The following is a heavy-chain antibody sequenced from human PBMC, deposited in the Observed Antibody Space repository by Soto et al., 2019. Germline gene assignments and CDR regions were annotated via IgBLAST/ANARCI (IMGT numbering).Heavy chain of an antibody. CDR3: AREPQGYYYYGMDV. V-gene: IGHV3-30-3*01. CDR2: ISYDGSNK. J-gene: IGHJ6*02. CDR1: GFTFSSYA. Sequence: GGSLRLSCAASGFTFSSYAMHWVRQAPGKGLEWVAVISYDGSNKYYADSVKGRFTISRDNSKNTLYLQMNSLRAEDTAVYYCAREPQGYYYYGMDVWGQGTTVTVSS.